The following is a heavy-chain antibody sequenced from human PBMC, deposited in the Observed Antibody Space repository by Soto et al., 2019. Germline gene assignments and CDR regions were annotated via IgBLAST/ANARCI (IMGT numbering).Heavy chain of an antibody. V-gene: IGHV1-2*02. J-gene: IGHJ3*02. CDR2: INTNSGGT. D-gene: IGHD4-17*01. CDR1: GYPFTGYY. CDR3: SRDLAVTSLSPDAFDI. Sequence: GAPAKLSCMASGYPFTGYYMPWVRQAAGQGLEWMGWINTNSGGTNYEQKFQSRVTMTRDTSISTAYMQLSRLRSDDTAVYYCSRDLAVTSLSPDAFDIWGQGTMVTVS.